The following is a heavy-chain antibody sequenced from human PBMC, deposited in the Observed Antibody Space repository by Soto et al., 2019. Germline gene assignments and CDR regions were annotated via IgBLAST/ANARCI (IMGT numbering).Heavy chain of an antibody. V-gene: IGHV3-30*18. CDR1: GFTFSSYC. CDR2: ISYDGSNK. J-gene: IGHJ4*02. Sequence: GGSLRLSCAASGFTFSSYCMHWVRPAPGKGLEWVAVISYDGSNKYYADSVKGRFTISRDNSKNTLYLQMNSLRAEDTAVYYCAKDWFGDYVVPPGYWGQGTLVTVSS. CDR3: AKDWFGDYVVPPGY. D-gene: IGHD4-17*01.